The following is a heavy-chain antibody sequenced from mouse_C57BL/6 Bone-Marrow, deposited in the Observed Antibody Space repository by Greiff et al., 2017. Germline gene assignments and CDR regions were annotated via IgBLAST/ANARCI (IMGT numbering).Heavy chain of an antibody. CDR3: ARSPTYDYNYYAMDY. D-gene: IGHD2-4*01. V-gene: IGHV1-81*01. CDR1: GYPFTSYG. J-gene: IGHJ4*01. CDR2: IYPRSGNT. Sequence: VQLVESGAELARPGASVKLSCKASGYPFTSYGISWVKQRTGQGLEWIGEIYPRSGNTYYNEKFKGKATLTADKSSSTAYMELRSLTSEDSAVYFCARSPTYDYNYYAMDYWGQGTSVTVSS.